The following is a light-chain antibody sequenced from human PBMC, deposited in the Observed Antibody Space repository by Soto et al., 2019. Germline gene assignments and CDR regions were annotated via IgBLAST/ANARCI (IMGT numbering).Light chain of an antibody. V-gene: IGLV1-40*01. J-gene: IGLJ2*01. CDR3: QSYDSSLSGVV. CDR1: SSNIGAGYD. Sequence: QSVLTQPPSVSGAPGQRVTISCTGSSSNIGAGYDVHWYQQLPGRAPKLLIYGNNNRPSGVPDRISGSKSGTSASLAITGLQAGDEADYYCQSYDSSLSGVVFGGGTKLTVL. CDR2: GNN.